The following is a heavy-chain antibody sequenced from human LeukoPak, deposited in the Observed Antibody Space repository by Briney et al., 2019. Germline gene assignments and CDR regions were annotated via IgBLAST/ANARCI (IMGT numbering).Heavy chain of an antibody. CDR3: AKEYSGYDFDY. CDR1: GFTLRSYD. CDR2: TSGSGVNS. D-gene: IGHD5-12*01. Sequence: GGSLRLSCAASGFTLRSYDMSRVRQAPGKGLEWVAATSGSGVNSYYADSVRGRFTISRDNSQNTLYLQMDSLRAEDTALYYCAKEYSGYDFDYWGQGTLVTVSS. V-gene: IGHV3-23*01. J-gene: IGHJ4*02.